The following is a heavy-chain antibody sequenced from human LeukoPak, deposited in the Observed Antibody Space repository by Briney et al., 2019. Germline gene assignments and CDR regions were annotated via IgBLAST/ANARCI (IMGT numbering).Heavy chain of an antibody. CDR3: ARMPQYCTNGVCRGNWFDP. J-gene: IGHJ5*02. Sequence: ASVKVSCKASGYTFTSSGISWVRQAPGQGLEWMGWISAYKGNTNYAQKLQGRVTMTTDTSTSTAYMELRSLRSDDTAVYYCARMPQYCTNGVCRGNWFDPWGQGTLVTVSS. CDR2: ISAYKGNT. V-gene: IGHV1-18*01. CDR1: GYTFTSSG. D-gene: IGHD2-8*01.